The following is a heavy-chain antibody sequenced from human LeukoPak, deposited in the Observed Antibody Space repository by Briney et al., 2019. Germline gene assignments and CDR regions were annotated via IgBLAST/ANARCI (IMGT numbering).Heavy chain of an antibody. CDR2: INPDGSRI. CDR3: VRDSYYDVLTGYYSSPNDAFDI. Sequence: PGGSLRLSCAASGFTFSTSWMTWVRQAPGKGLDWLGNINPDGSRINYVDSVKGRFTFSRDNAKNSLYLQMNSLRAEDTAVYYCVRDSYYDVLTGYYSSPNDAFDIWGQGTMVTVSS. CDR1: GFTFSTSW. V-gene: IGHV3-7*01. J-gene: IGHJ3*02. D-gene: IGHD3-9*01.